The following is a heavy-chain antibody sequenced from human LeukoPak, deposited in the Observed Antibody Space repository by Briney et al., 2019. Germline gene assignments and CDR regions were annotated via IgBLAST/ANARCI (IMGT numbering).Heavy chain of an antibody. D-gene: IGHD6-25*01. CDR1: GGSISSSGNY. CDR3: ARPHSSGWVDY. J-gene: IGHJ4*02. CDR2: IYYSGST. Sequence: SETLSLTCTVSGGSISSSGNYWRWIRQPPGKGLEWIGTIYYSGSTYYNPSLKSRVTISADTSKNQFSLNLTSVTAADTAVYYCARPHSSGWVDYWGQGTLVTVSS. V-gene: IGHV4-39*01.